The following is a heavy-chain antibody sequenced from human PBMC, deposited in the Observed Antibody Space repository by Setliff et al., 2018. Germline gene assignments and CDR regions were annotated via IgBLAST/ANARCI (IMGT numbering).Heavy chain of an antibody. V-gene: IGHV1-46*03. J-gene: IGHJ3*02. CDR3: ARVYLAGSGWDKANALDI. Sequence: AASVKVSCKASGYTFIYYYIHWVRQAPGQGLEWMGLINPSGGGTIYARKFQGRVTMARETSTSTAYMELSGLRSEDTAVYYCARVYLAGSGWDKANALDIWGQGTMVTVSS. D-gene: IGHD6-19*01. CDR2: INPSGGGT. CDR1: GYTFIYYY.